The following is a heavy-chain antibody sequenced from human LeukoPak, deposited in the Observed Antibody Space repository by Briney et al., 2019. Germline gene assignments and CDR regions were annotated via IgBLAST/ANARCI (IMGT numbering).Heavy chain of an antibody. Sequence: PSQTLSLTCTVSGGSISSGGYYWSWIRQHPGKGLEWIGYIYYSGSTYYNPSLKSRVTISVDTSKNQFSLKLSSVTAADTAVYYCARDGGGGSCYRGSCWFDPWGQGTLVTVSS. CDR2: IYYSGST. D-gene: IGHD2-15*01. CDR1: GGSISSGGYY. J-gene: IGHJ5*02. CDR3: ARDGGGGSCYRGSCWFDP. V-gene: IGHV4-31*03.